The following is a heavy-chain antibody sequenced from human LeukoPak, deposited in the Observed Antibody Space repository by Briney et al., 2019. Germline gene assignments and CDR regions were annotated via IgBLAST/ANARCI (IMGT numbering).Heavy chain of an antibody. CDR1: GYTFTSYA. CDR3: ARGWDVGGSYYNGYFDY. CDR2: INAGNGNT. Sequence: GASVKVSCKASGYTFTSYAMHWVRQAPGQRLEWMGWINAGNGNTKYSQEFQGRVTITRDTSASTAYMELSSLRSEDMAVYYCARGWDVGGSYYNGYFDYWGQGTLVTVSS. D-gene: IGHD2-15*01. V-gene: IGHV1-3*03. J-gene: IGHJ4*02.